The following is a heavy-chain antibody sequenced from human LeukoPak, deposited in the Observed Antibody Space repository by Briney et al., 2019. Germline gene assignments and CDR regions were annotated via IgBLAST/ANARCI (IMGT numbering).Heavy chain of an antibody. CDR2: IRIKGYGGTT. CDR1: GFTFGEYA. D-gene: IGHD3-22*01. CDR3: TRDSAGIVVVSDY. Sequence: PGQSLRLSCTASGFTFGEYAMSWVRQAPGKGLEWVGFIRIKGYGGTTEYAASVKGRFSISRDDSKSIAYLQMNSLKTEDTAVYYCTRDSAGIVVVSDYSGQGTLVTVSS. V-gene: IGHV3-49*04. J-gene: IGHJ4*02.